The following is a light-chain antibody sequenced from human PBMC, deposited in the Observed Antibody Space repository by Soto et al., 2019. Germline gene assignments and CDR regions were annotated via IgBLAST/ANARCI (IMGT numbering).Light chain of an antibody. Sequence: DIQMTQSPSSLSSSVGDRVTLTCRASQGISNNLAWCQQKPAKAPKSLIYSASSWQTGVPSKFSGGGWGRDYIPTISSLQPEDFATYYCQQYNSYPRTFGQGTKLEIK. V-gene: IGKV1-16*02. J-gene: IGKJ2*01. CDR2: SAS. CDR3: QQYNSYPRT. CDR1: QGISNN.